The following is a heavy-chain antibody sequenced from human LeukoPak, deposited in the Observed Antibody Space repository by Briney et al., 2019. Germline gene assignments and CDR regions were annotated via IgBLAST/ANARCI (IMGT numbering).Heavy chain of an antibody. CDR3: ARVLAAAGTFGGYYFDY. D-gene: IGHD6-13*01. CDR1: GFTVSSNY. J-gene: IGHJ4*02. Sequence: GGSLRLSCAASGFTVSSNYMSWVRQAPGKGLEWVSVIYSGGSTYYADSVKGRFTISRDNSKNTLYLQMNSLRAGDTAVYYCARVLAAAGTFGGYYFDYWGQGTLVTVSS. V-gene: IGHV3-53*01. CDR2: IYSGGST.